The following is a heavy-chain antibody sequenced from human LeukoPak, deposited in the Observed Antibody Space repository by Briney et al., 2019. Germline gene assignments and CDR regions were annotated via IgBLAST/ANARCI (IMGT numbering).Heavy chain of an antibody. CDR3: ARFASLRFLEWLSVDY. V-gene: IGHV3-7*01. Sequence: GGSLRLSCAASGFTLSSYWMSWVRQAPGKGLEWVANIKQDGSEKYYVDSVKGRFTISRDNAKNSLYLQMNSLRAEDTAVYYCARFASLRFLEWLSVDYWGQGTLVTVSS. CDR1: GFTLSSYW. J-gene: IGHJ4*02. D-gene: IGHD3-3*01. CDR2: IKQDGSEK.